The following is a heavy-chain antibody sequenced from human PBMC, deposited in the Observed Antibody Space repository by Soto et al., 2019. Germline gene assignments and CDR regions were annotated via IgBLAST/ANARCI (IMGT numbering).Heavy chain of an antibody. D-gene: IGHD3-3*01. CDR1: GGTFSSYA. CDR3: ARDRRTSTIVGVVTINWFDP. J-gene: IGHJ5*02. V-gene: IGHV1-69*13. CDR2: IIPIFGTA. Sequence: SVKVSCQGSGGTFSSYAISWVRQAPGQGLEWMGGIIPIFGTANYAQKFQGRVTITADESTGTAYMELSSLRSEDTAVYYCARDRRTSTIVGVVTINWFDPWGQGNLVTVYS.